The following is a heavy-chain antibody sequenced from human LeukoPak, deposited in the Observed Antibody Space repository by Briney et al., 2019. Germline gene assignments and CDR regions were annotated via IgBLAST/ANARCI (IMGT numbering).Heavy chain of an antibody. CDR3: ASSSSGWEQRAPFDY. Sequence: ASVKVSCKASGYTFTGYYMHWVRQAPGQGLEWMGWINPNSGSTGYAQKFQGRVTMTRDTSISTAYMELSSLRSEDTAVYYCASSSSGWEQRAPFDYWGQGTQVTVSS. CDR2: INPNSGST. CDR1: GYTFTGYY. V-gene: IGHV1-2*02. J-gene: IGHJ4*02. D-gene: IGHD6-19*01.